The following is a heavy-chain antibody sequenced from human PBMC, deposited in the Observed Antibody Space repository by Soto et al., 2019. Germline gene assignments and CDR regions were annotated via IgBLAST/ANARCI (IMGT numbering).Heavy chain of an antibody. Sequence: GGSLRLSCAASGFTFSSYGMHWVRQAPGKGLEWVAVIWYDGSNKYYADSVKGRFTISRDNSKNTLYLQMNSLRAEDTAVYYCARDAHCSSTSCTYYYYGMDVWGQGTTVTVSS. J-gene: IGHJ6*02. V-gene: IGHV3-33*01. CDR2: IWYDGSNK. CDR1: GFTFSSYG. D-gene: IGHD2-2*01. CDR3: ARDAHCSSTSCTYYYYGMDV.